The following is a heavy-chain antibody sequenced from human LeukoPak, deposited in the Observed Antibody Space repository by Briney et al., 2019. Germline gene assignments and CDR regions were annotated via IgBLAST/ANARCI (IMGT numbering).Heavy chain of an antibody. D-gene: IGHD6-6*01. V-gene: IGHV5-51*01. CDR3: ARGGYSTSSRFDY. J-gene: IGHJ4*02. CDR2: IYPGDSDT. CDR1: GYIFTNYW. Sequence: GESLKISCKGSGYIFTNYWIGWVRQMPGKGLEWMGIIYPGDSDTRYSPSFQGQVTISVDKSISTAYLQWSSLKASDTAMYYCARGGYSTSSRFDYWGQGTLVSVSS.